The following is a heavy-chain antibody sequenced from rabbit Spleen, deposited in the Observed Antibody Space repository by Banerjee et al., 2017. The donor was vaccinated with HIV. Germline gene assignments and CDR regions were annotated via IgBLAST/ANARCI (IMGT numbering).Heavy chain of an antibody. V-gene: IGHV1S40*01. CDR2: IDTGSSGFT. CDR3: ARDTGTSFSTYGMDL. CDR1: GVSFSANSY. J-gene: IGHJ6*01. D-gene: IGHD8-1*01. Sequence: QSLEESGGDLVKPGASLTLTYTASGVSFSANSYMCWVRQAPGKGLEWIACIDTGSSGFTYFASWAKGRFTLSKTSSTTVTLQMTSLTAADTATYFCARDTGTSFSTYGMDLWGPGTLVTVS.